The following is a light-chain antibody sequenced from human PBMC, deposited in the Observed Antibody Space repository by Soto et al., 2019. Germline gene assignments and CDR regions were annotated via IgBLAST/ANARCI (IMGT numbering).Light chain of an antibody. Sequence: QSALTQPASVSGSPGQSITISCTGTSSDVGGYNYVSWYQQHPGKAPKVVIYEVSNRPSGISHRFSGSKSGNTASLTISGLQAEDEADYYCLSYTTSSSYVFGTGTKLTVL. CDR2: EVS. V-gene: IGLV2-14*01. J-gene: IGLJ1*01. CDR3: LSYTTSSSYV. CDR1: SSDVGGYNY.